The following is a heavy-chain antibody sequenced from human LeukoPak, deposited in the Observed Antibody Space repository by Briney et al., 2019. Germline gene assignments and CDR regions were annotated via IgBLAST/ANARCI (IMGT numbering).Heavy chain of an antibody. V-gene: IGHV3-23*01. CDR3: AKAPRFGDHATEYYCYYMHV. Sequence: PGGSLRLSCAASGFTFSSYGMSWVRQAPGKGLEWVSAISGSGGGTFYADSVKGRFTISRDNSKNTLYLQMNSLRVEDTAVYYCAKAPRFGDHATEYYCYYMHVWGKGTTVTVSS. CDR2: ISGSGGGT. D-gene: IGHD3-16*01. J-gene: IGHJ6*03. CDR1: GFTFSSYG.